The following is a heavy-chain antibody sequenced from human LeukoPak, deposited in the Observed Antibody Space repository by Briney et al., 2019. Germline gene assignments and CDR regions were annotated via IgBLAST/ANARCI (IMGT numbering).Heavy chain of an antibody. D-gene: IGHD6-13*01. V-gene: IGHV3-73*01. CDR2: IRSKANSYAT. Sequence: GASVKVSCKVSGYTLTELSMHWVRQASGKGLEWVGRIRSKANSYATAYAASVKGRFTISRDDSKNTAYLQMNSLKTEDTAVYYCANRIAAAGTVYWGQGTLVTVSS. CDR3: ANRIAAAGTVY. J-gene: IGHJ4*02. CDR1: GYTLTELS.